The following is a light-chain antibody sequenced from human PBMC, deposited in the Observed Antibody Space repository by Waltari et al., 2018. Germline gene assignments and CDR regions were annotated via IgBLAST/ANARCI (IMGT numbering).Light chain of an antibody. J-gene: IGLJ3*02. CDR1: GGSFATNY. CDR3: QSYDGDRSWV. CDR2: ADHQRPARAPTTGTPADN. Sequence: FILTQSHSVSESPGRTVTISCSGSGGSFATNYVQWYQKRPGSAPTTVIYADHQRPARAPTTGTPADNQIPSGVPDRFSGSVDSSSNSASLTISGLQTEDEADYYCQSYDGDRSWVFGGGTKLTVL. V-gene: IGLV6-57*02.